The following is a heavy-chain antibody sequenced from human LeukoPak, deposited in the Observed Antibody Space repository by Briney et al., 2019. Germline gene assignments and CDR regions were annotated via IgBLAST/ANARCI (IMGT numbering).Heavy chain of an antibody. CDR1: GFTFSSYA. Sequence: GGSLRLSCAASGFTFSSYAMHWVRQAPGKGLEWVAVISYDGSNKYYADSVKGRFTISRDNSKNTLYLQMNSLRAEDTALYYCARVRVVWDLDDAFDIWGQGTMVTVSS. J-gene: IGHJ3*02. CDR2: ISYDGSNK. D-gene: IGHD1-26*01. V-gene: IGHV3-30*04. CDR3: ARVRVVWDLDDAFDI.